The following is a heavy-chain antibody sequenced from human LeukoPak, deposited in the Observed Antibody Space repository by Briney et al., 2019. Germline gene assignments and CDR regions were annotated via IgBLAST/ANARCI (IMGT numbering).Heavy chain of an antibody. CDR2: IIPIFLTA. CDR1: GGTFSSYA. CDR3: PRDSDYGDSVIDY. D-gene: IGHD4-17*01. V-gene: IGHV1-69*13. J-gene: IGHJ4*02. Sequence: SVKVSCKASGGTFSSYAISWVRQAPGQGVEWMGSIIPIFLTAHYAQNFQGRVTITADESTSTAYMELSSLISDDTAVYYSPRDSDYGDSVIDYWGQGTLVTVSS.